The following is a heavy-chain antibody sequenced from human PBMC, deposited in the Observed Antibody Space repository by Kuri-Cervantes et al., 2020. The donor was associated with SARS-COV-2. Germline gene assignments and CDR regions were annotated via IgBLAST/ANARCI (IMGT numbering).Heavy chain of an antibody. CDR3: ARDLGSSTWIYYYYYMDV. V-gene: IGHV3-20*04. J-gene: IGHJ6*03. Sequence: GESLKISCAASGFTFDDYGMSWVRQAPGKGLEWVSGINWNGGSTGYADSVKGRFTISRDNSKNTLYLQMGSLRAEDMAVYYCARDLGSSTWIYYYYYMDVWGKGTTVTVSS. CDR2: INWNGGST. D-gene: IGHD6-6*01. CDR1: GFTFDDYG.